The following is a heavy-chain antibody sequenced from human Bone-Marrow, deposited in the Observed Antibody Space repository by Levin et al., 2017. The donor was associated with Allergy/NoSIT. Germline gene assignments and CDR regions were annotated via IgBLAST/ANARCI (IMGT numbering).Heavy chain of an antibody. J-gene: IGHJ5*02. V-gene: IGHV3-21*01. D-gene: IGHD3-10*01. Sequence: NSGGSLRLSCAASGFDFGGYSMTWVRQAPGKGLEWVSSITSSSGYVYYGDSVKGRFTISRDNAKNSLYLQMNSLRADDTAVYYCVRGGEYLPHSWFDTWGQGTMITVSP. CDR3: VRGGEYLPHSWFDT. CDR1: GFDFGGYS. CDR2: ITSSSGYV.